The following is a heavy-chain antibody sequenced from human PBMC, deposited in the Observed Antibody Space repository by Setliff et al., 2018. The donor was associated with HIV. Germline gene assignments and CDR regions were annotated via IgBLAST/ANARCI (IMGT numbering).Heavy chain of an antibody. CDR1: GFIFSSFG. D-gene: IGHD3-3*01. V-gene: IGHV3-33*08. CDR2: LWYDGSNA. Sequence: GGSLRLSCAASGFIFSSFGMHWVRQAPGKGLEWVAGLWYDGSNAYYADSVQGRFTITRDNSKNTLYLQMNSLRAEDTAVYYCAIVVGRGILEWLIERGRSHYYYYGMDVWGQGTTVTVSS. CDR3: AIVVGRGILEWLIERGRSHYYYYGMDV. J-gene: IGHJ6*02.